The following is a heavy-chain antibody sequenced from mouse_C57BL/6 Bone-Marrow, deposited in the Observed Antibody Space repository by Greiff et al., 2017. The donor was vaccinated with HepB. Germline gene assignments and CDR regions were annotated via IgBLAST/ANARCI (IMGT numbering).Heavy chain of an antibody. D-gene: IGHD2-4*01. CDR3: AREYDYDDYAMDY. J-gene: IGHJ4*01. CDR2: ISDGGSYT. V-gene: IGHV5-4*01. CDR1: GFTFSSYA. Sequence: VQLKESGGGLVKPGGSLKLSCAASGFTFSSYAMSWVRQTPEKRLEWVATISDGGSYTYYPDNVKGRFTISRDNAKNNLYLQMSHLKSEDTAMYYCAREYDYDDYAMDYWGQGTSVTVSS.